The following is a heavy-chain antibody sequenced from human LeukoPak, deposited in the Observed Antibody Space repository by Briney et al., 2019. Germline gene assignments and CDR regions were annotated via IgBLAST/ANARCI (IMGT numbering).Heavy chain of an antibody. CDR1: GFIFSDYY. CDR2: ISSSGSTI. J-gene: IGHJ4*02. V-gene: IGHV3-11*04. CDR3: AKDRLQLWNQPVDY. Sequence: GGSLRLSCAASGFIFSDYYMNWIRQAPGRGLEWISYISSSGSTIYYADSVKGRFTISRDNSKNTLYLQMNSLRAEDTAVYYCAKDRLQLWNQPVDYWGQGTLVTVSS. D-gene: IGHD5-18*01.